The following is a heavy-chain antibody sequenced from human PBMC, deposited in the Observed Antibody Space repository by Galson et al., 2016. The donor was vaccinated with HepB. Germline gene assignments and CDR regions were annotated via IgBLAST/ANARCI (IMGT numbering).Heavy chain of an antibody. V-gene: IGHV4-59*01. J-gene: IGHJ3*02. CDR2: IYYTGRT. Sequence: SETLSLTCTVSGYSISSYHWSWIRLSPGQGLEWIGPIYYTGRTTYNPSLKSRVTISGDVSRQQFSLQLRSVTAADAAVYFCARDPQYSSAGNNAFDTWGQGTMVTVS. CDR3: ARDPQYSSAGNNAFDT. CDR1: GYSISSYH. D-gene: IGHD6-25*01.